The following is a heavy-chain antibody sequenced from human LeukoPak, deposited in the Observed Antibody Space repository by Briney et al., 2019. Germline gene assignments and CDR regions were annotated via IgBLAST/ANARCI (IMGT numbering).Heavy chain of an antibody. D-gene: IGHD3-16*01. CDR3: ARSDYGDYSDY. J-gene: IGHJ4*02. V-gene: IGHV3-7*01. Sequence: GGSLRLSCAASGFTFSSYWMSWVCQAPGKGLEWVANIKQDGSEKYYVDSVKGRFTISRDNAKNSLYLQMNSLRAEDTAVYYCARSDYGDYSDYWGQGTLVTVSS. CDR2: IKQDGSEK. CDR1: GFTFSSYW.